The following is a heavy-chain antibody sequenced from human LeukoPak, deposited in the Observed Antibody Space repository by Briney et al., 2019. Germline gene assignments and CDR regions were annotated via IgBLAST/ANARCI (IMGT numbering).Heavy chain of an antibody. Sequence: GGSLRLSCTASGFTLSSFAMSWVRQAPGKGLEWVANIKQDGSEKYYVDSVKGRFTISRDNAKNSLYLQMNSLRAEDTAVYYCASDDYGDPLDYWGQGTLVTVSS. CDR1: GFTLSSFA. J-gene: IGHJ4*02. V-gene: IGHV3-7*01. D-gene: IGHD4-17*01. CDR2: IKQDGSEK. CDR3: ASDDYGDPLDY.